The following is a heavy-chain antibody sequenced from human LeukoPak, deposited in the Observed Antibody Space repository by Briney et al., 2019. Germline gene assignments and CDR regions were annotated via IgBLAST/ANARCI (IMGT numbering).Heavy chain of an antibody. D-gene: IGHD3-22*01. J-gene: IGHJ4*02. CDR2: ISGSGGST. Sequence: SGGSLRLSCAASGFTFSSYAMSWVRQAPGKGPEWVSAISGSGGSTYYADSVKGRFTISRDNSKNTLYLQMNSLRAEDTAVYYCATADYYDSSGYYRGSDYWGQGTLVTVSS. CDR3: ATADYYDSSGYYRGSDY. CDR1: GFTFSSYA. V-gene: IGHV3-23*01.